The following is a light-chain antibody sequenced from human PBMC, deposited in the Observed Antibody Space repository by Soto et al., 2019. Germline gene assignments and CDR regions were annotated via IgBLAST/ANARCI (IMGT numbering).Light chain of an antibody. V-gene: IGLV2-23*01. J-gene: IGLJ2*01. CDR3: SSYAGRSTFVV. CDR1: SSDVGSYRL. Sequence: SALTQPASVSASPGEPITISCTGTSSDVGSYRLVSWYQQHPGKAPKLIIYEDDERPSGVSNRFSGSKSGNTASLTISGLQAEDEADYYCSSYAGRSTFVVFGGGTKLTVL. CDR2: EDD.